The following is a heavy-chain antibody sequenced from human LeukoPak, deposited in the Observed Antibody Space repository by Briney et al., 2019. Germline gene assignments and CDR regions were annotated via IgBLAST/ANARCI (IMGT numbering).Heavy chain of an antibody. D-gene: IGHD5-12*01. J-gene: IGHJ4*02. V-gene: IGHV4-34*01. CDR1: GGSFSGYY. CDR2: VNHSGST. Sequence: SETLSLTCAVYGGSFSGYYWSWIRQPPGKGLEWIGEVNHSGSTNYNPSLKSRVTISVDTSKNQFSLKLSSVTAADTAVYYCARGRGYSGYEVGYWGQGTLVTVSS. CDR3: ARGRGYSGYEVGY.